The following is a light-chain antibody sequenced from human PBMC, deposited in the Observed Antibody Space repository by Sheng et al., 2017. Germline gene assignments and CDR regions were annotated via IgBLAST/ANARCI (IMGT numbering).Light chain of an antibody. J-gene: IGKJ3*01. CDR3: QQYNSYLFT. Sequence: DIQMTQSPSTLSASVGDRVTITCRASQSISSWLAWYQQKPGKAPKLLIYKASSLESGVPSRFSGSGSGTEFTLTISSLQPDDFATYYCQQYNSYLFTFGPGTKVISN. CDR1: QSISSW. V-gene: IGKV1-5*03. CDR2: KAS.